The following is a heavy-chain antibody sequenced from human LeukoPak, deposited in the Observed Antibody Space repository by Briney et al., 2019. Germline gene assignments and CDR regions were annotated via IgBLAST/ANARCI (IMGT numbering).Heavy chain of an antibody. V-gene: IGHV4-34*01. D-gene: IGHD3-10*01. Sequence: PSETLSLTCAVYGGSFSGCYWSWIRQPPGKGLEWIGEINHSGSTNYNPSLKSRVTISVDTSKNQFSLKLSSVTAADTAVYYCARPYGSGSYFDYWGQGTLVTVSS. CDR3: ARPYGSGSYFDY. CDR2: INHSGST. J-gene: IGHJ4*02. CDR1: GGSFSGCY.